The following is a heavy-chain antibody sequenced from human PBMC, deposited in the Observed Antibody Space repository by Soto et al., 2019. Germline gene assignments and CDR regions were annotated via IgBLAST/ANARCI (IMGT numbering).Heavy chain of an antibody. V-gene: IGHV4-34*01. CDR2: INHSGST. D-gene: IGHD2-15*01. CDR3: AREDIVVVVAATTARYNWFDP. Sequence: ASETLSLTCAVYGGSFSGYYWSWIRQPPGKGLEWIGEINHSGSTNYNPSLKSRVTISVDTSKNQFSLKLSSVTAADTAVYYCAREDIVVVVAATTARYNWFDPWGQGTLVTVSS. J-gene: IGHJ5*02. CDR1: GGSFSGYY.